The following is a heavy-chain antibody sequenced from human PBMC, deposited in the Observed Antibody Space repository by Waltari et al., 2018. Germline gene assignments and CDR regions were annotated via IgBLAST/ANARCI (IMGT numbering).Heavy chain of an antibody. J-gene: IGHJ4*02. D-gene: IGHD1-26*01. V-gene: IGHV1-2*02. CDR3: ARDPGPLVGAPDY. Sequence: QVQLVQSGTEVKKPGASVKVYGQAYGSRCPDYHLHWGRQTPGQGLEWLGWINPKKGDTSYAQNFLGRVTMTRDTSINTVYMDLSGLRSDDTAVFYCARDPGPLVGAPDYWGQGTLVTVSS. CDR2: INPKKGDT. CDR1: GSRCPDYH.